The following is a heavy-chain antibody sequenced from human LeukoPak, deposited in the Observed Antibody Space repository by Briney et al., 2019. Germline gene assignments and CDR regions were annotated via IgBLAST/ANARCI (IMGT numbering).Heavy chain of an antibody. CDR2: ISGSGDFI. CDR3: ARDSEAYCGGDCYFYFDY. CDR1: GFSFSSFG. D-gene: IGHD2-21*02. J-gene: IGHJ4*02. Sequence: PGGSLRLSCAVSGFSFSSFGMIWVRQAPGKGLEWPASISGSGDFIYYADSVKGRFTISKDNTKNSVHLQLTSLRAEDTAVYYCARDSEAYCGGDCYFYFDYWGQGTRVTVSS. V-gene: IGHV3-21*01.